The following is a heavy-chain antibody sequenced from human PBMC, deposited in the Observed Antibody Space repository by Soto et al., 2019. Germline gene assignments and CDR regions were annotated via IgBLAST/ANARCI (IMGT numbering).Heavy chain of an antibody. CDR2: IYPVDSDA. CDR1: ESTFSNYW. Sequence: ESLKISCQAPESTFSNYWIGWVRQSPGRGLEWIALIYPVDSDAKYSPSVHGQVTISVDKSSRTAYLQWNSLKASDTAIYYCATTANSGSGDSFEMWGQDTMVTVSS. V-gene: IGHV5-51*01. J-gene: IGHJ3*02. D-gene: IGHD3-10*01. CDR3: ATTANSGSGDSFEM.